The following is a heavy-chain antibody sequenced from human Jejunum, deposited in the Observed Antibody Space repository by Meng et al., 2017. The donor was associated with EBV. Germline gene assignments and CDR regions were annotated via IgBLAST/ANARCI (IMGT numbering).Heavy chain of an antibody. J-gene: IGHJ5*02. CDR3: VRVSGSYRFDP. CDR2: INSDGSST. D-gene: IGHD1-26*01. Sequence: EVQLVESXGGLVQPGXSLILSCAASGFTFSTYWMHWVRQAPGKGLVWVSGINSDGSSTSYADSVKGRFTISRDNAKNTVYLQMNSLRAEDTAVYYCVRVSGSYRFDPWGQGTLVTVSS. V-gene: IGHV3-74*01. CDR1: GFTFSTYW.